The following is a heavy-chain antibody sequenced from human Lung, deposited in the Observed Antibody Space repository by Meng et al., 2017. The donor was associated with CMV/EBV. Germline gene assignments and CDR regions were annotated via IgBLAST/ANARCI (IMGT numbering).Heavy chain of an antibody. D-gene: IGHD4/OR15-4a*01. CDR3: ARVTEYGGNCFDS. CDR2: VYHSGYT. V-gene: IGHV4-4*02. CDR1: GTSISTSNW. J-gene: IGHJ4*02. Sequence: SETLSLXCAVSGTSISTSNWWSWVRQPPGKGLEWIGEVYHSGYTNYNPSLKSRVTMSVDRSKNQFSLKLSAVTAADTAVYYCARVTEYGGNCFDSWGQGPLVTVSS.